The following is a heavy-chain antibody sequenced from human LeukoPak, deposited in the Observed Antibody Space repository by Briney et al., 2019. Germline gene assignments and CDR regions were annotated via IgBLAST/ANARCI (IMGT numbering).Heavy chain of an antibody. V-gene: IGHV3-48*03. CDR1: GFTFSGYE. CDR2: ISSSGTTM. J-gene: IGHJ6*02. Sequence: GGSLRLSCAGSGFTFSGYEMHWVRQAPGKGLEWVSYISSSGTTMYYADSVKGRFTISRDNAKNSVSLQMNSLRAEDTAVYYCARELHRRILYGMDVWGQGTTVTVSS. CDR3: ARELHRRILYGMDV.